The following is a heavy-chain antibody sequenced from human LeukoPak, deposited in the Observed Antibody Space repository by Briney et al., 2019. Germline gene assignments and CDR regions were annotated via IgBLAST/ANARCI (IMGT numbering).Heavy chain of an antibody. Sequence: PSETLSLTCTVSSGSIGSYYWGWIRQPPGKGLEYIAYFHYSGSTNYNPSLRSRVTISVDTSKNQFSLKLNYVTAADTAIYYCARERPASNYFDYWGQGILVTVSS. D-gene: IGHD1-1*01. V-gene: IGHV4-59*01. CDR2: FHYSGST. J-gene: IGHJ4*02. CDR3: ARERPASNYFDY. CDR1: SGSIGSYY.